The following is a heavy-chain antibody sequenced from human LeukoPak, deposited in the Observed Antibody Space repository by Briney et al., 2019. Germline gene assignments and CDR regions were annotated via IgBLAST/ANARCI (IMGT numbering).Heavy chain of an antibody. V-gene: IGHV3-73*01. CDR1: GFTFSGSA. CDR2: IRRKANSYAT. CDR3: TRLDYYDSSGYYDY. D-gene: IGHD3-22*01. Sequence: GGSLRLSCAASGFTFSGSATHWVRQASGKGLEWVGRIRRKANSYATAYAASVKGRFTISRDDSKNTAYLQMNSLKTEDTAVYYCTRLDYYDSSGYYDYWAQGTLLTVSS. J-gene: IGHJ4*02.